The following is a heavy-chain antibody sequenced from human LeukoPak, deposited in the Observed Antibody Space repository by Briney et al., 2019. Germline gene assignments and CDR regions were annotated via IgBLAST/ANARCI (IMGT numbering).Heavy chain of an antibody. CDR2: IWYDGSNK. CDR3: ARTDYGGNSAFDI. V-gene: IGHV3-33*08. J-gene: IGHJ3*02. D-gene: IGHD4-17*01. CDR1: GFTFSSYA. Sequence: PGGSLRLSCAASGFTFSSYAMSWVRQAPGKGLEWVAVIWYDGSNKYYADSVKGRFTISRDNSKNTLYLQMNSLRAEDTAVYYCARTDYGGNSAFDIWGQGTMVTVSS.